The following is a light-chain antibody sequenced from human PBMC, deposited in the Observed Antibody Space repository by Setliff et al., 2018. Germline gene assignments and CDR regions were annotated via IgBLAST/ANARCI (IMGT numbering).Light chain of an antibody. CDR2: DVT. V-gene: IGLV2-14*03. CDR3: SSYAGNYIYV. CDR1: SSDVGGYNY. J-gene: IGLJ1*01. Sequence: QSALTQPASVSGSPGQSITISCTGTSSDVGGYNYVSWYQQHPGKAPKLMIYDVTNRPSGISNRFSGSKSDNTASLTISGLQAEDEADYYCSSYAGNYIYVFGTGTKVTVL.